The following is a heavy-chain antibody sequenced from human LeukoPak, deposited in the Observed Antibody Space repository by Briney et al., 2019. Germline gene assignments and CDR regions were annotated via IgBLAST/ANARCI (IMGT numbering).Heavy chain of an antibody. CDR3: ARDPNYDFWSGYYVAYFDY. CDR1: GFMFSGYS. V-gene: IGHV3-21*01. J-gene: IGHJ4*02. D-gene: IGHD3-3*01. Sequence: NPGGSLRLSCAASGFMFSGYSMNWVRQAPEKGLEWVSAISGSSSYIYYADSVKGRFTISRDNAKDSLYLQMNSLRAEDTAVYYCARDPNYDFWSGYYVAYFDYWGQGTLVTVSS. CDR2: ISGSSSYI.